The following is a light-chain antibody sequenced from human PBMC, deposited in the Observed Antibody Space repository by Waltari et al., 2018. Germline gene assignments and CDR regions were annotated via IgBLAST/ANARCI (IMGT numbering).Light chain of an antibody. CDR1: QSLVHRDGNTY. V-gene: IGKV2-30*02. CDR2: QVS. J-gene: IGKJ1*01. CDR3: MQGTHWPRT. Sequence: DVVMTQSPLSLPVTLGQPASIPCWSRQSLVHRDGNTYLNLFQQRPGQSPRRLIYQVSIRDSGVPDRFSGSGSGTDFPLKISRVEAEDVGVYYCMQGTHWPRTFGQGTKVEIK.